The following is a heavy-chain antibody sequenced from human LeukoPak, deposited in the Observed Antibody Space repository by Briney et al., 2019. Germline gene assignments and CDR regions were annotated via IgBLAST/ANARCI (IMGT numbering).Heavy chain of an antibody. J-gene: IGHJ4*02. CDR1: GYTFSSYY. CDR2: INPSGGST. CDR3: ARDVGIVVVVASTPGVDF. V-gene: IGHV1-46*01. Sequence: GASVKVSCKASGYTFSSYYMHWVRQAPGQGLEWMGRINPSGGSTSYAQKFQGRVTMTRDTSTSTVYMELSSLRSEDTAVYYCARDVGIVVVVASTPGVDFWGQGTLVTVSS. D-gene: IGHD2-15*01.